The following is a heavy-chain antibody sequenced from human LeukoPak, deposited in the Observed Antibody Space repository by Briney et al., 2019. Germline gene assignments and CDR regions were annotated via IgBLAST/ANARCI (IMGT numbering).Heavy chain of an antibody. D-gene: IGHD5-24*01. Sequence: GGSLRLSCTVSGITLSNYGMSWVRQAPGKGLEWVSVIYSAGGTSYADSVKGRFTVSRDTSKNMIFLQMSSLRVEDTAVYYCARDRAFDTWGQGTRVTVSS. CDR3: ARDRAFDT. CDR2: IYSAGGT. V-gene: IGHV3-66*01. J-gene: IGHJ4*02. CDR1: GITLSNYG.